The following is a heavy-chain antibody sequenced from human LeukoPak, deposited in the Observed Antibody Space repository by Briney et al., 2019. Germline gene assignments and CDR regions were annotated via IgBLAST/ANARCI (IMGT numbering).Heavy chain of an antibody. CDR3: ARSPPGYCSGGSCAGGAFDI. V-gene: IGHV3-30*02. Sequence: GGSLRLSCAASGFTFSSYGMHWVRQAPGKGLEWVAFIRYDGSNKYYADSVKGRFTISRDNSKNTLYLQMNSLRAEDTAVYYCARSPPGYCSGGSCAGGAFDIWGQGTMVTVSS. CDR2: IRYDGSNK. CDR1: GFTFSSYG. D-gene: IGHD2-15*01. J-gene: IGHJ3*02.